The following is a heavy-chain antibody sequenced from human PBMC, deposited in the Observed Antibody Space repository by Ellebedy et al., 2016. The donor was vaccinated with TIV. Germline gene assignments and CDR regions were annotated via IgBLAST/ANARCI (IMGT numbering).Heavy chain of an antibody. CDR2: ITERGGNT. D-gene: IGHD4-23*01. V-gene: IGHV3-23*01. Sequence: PGGSLRLSCAASGLTFSSHAMSWVRQAPGKGLEWVSSITERGGNTYYADSVKGRFTISRDNSKATLFLQMNSLRAEDTAIYFCASDPVGVGPAFDVWGQGTMVTVSS. CDR3: ASDPVGVGPAFDV. J-gene: IGHJ3*01. CDR1: GLTFSSHA.